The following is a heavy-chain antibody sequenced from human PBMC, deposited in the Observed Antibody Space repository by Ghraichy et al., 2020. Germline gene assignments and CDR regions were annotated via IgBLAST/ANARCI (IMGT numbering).Heavy chain of an antibody. V-gene: IGHV2-5*01. J-gene: IGHJ4*02. CDR3: AHGVSRITARGVDPYYFHY. CDR1: GFSLTTSGVG. CDR2: IYSHGDK. D-gene: IGHD3-3*01. Sequence: SGPTLVKPTQTLTLTCTFSGFSLTTSGVGVGWIRQTPGKALEWLALIYSHGDKRYNPSLSPRLTITKDTSKNQVVFTMTNMDPVDTATYYCAHGVSRITARGVDPYYFHYWGQGTLVTVSS.